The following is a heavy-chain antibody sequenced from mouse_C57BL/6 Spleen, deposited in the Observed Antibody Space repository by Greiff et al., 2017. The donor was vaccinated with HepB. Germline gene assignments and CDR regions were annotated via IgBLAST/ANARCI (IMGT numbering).Heavy chain of an antibody. J-gene: IGHJ1*03. CDR1: GYTFTSYW. CDR3: ARGSSFYFDV. V-gene: IGHV1-69*01. CDR2: IDPSDSYT. Sequence: QVQLKQSGAELVMPGASVKLSCKASGYTFTSYWMHWVKQRPGQGLEWIGEIDPSDSYTNYNQKFKGKSTLTVDKSSSTAYMQLSSLTSEDSAVYYCARGSSFYFDVWGTGTTVTVSS. D-gene: IGHD1-1*01.